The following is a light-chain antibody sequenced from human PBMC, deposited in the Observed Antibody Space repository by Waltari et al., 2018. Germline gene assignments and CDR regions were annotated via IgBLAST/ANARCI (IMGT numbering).Light chain of an antibody. Sequence: EIVLTQSPVTLSLSPGERATLSCRASQSVSSYLAWYRQKPGPPPSVLIYDTNTRATGIPARFSGSGSGTDFTLTISSLEPEDFALNYCQQRYNWPHTFGQGTKVEI. CDR3: QQRYNWPHT. CDR1: QSVSSY. CDR2: DTN. J-gene: IGKJ2*01. V-gene: IGKV3-11*01.